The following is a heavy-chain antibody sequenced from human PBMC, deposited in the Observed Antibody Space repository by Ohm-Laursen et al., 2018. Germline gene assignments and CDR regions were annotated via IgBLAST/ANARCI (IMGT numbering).Heavy chain of an antibody. CDR3: ARVSRRDGYNPLDY. J-gene: IGHJ4*02. D-gene: IGHD5-24*01. Sequence: PSETLSLTCAVSGGSLSFFYWSWVRQPPGQGLEWIGEVNHGGSASYKLSLKSRVTISLDTSKNQLSLRLSSVTAADTAVYYCARVSRRDGYNPLDYWGQGTLVTVSS. CDR1: GGSLSFFY. V-gene: IGHV4-34*01. CDR2: VNHGGSA.